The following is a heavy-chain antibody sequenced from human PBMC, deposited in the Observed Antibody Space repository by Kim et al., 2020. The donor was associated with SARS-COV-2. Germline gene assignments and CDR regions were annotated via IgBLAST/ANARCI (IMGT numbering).Heavy chain of an antibody. CDR2: IIPILGIA. CDR3: ARDLPTYYYGSGSLAP. Sequence: SVKVSCKASGGTFSSYTISWVRQAPGQGLEWMGRIIPILGIANYAQKFQGRVTITADKSTSTAYMELSSLRSEDTAVYYCARDLPTYYYGSGSLAPWGQGTLVTVSS. D-gene: IGHD3-10*01. CDR1: GGTFSSYT. J-gene: IGHJ5*02. V-gene: IGHV1-69*04.